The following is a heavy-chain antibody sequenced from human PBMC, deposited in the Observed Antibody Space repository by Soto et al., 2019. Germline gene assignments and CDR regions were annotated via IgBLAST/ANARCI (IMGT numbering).Heavy chain of an antibody. CDR1: GFTFSSYG. CDR3: EKDLMYSSPDYSSSYVMDV. CDR2: ISYDGSNK. D-gene: IGHD6-13*01. Sequence: GGSLRLSCAASGFTFSSYGMHWVRQAPGKGLEWVAVISYDGSNKYYADSVKGRFTISRDNSKNTLYLQMNSLRAEDTAVYYCEKDLMYSSPDYSSSYVMDVWGQGTTVTVPS. V-gene: IGHV3-30*18. J-gene: IGHJ6*02.